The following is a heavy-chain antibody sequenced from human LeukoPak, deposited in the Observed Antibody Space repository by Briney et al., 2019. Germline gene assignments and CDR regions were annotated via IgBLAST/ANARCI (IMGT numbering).Heavy chain of an antibody. V-gene: IGHV4-59*01. D-gene: IGHD6-13*01. Sequence: SETLSLSCTVSGGSISRYYWSWIRQPPGKGLEWIGYIYYSGSTNYNPSLKSRVTISVDTSKNQFSLKVSSVTAADTAVYYCARNGPQQQLVHWFDPWGPGTLVTVSS. J-gene: IGHJ5*02. CDR2: IYYSGST. CDR1: GGSISRYY. CDR3: ARNGPQQQLVHWFDP.